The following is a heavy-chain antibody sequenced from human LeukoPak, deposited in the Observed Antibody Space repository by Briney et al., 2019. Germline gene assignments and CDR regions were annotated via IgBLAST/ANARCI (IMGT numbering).Heavy chain of an antibody. CDR2: TSYDGSNK. CDR1: GFTFSSYG. D-gene: IGHD2-21*02. J-gene: IGHJ4*02. CDR3: ASQDCGGDCYSKTTVDY. Sequence: GGSLRLSCAASGFTFSSYGMHWVRQAPGKGLEWVALTSYDGSNKDYADSVKGRFTISRDNAKNSLYLQMNSLRAEDTAVYYCASQDCGGDCYSKTTVDYWGQGTLVTVSS. V-gene: IGHV3-30*04.